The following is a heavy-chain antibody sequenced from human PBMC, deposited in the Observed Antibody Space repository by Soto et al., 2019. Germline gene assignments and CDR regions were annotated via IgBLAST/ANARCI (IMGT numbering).Heavy chain of an antibody. CDR2: ISAYNGNT. J-gene: IGHJ5*02. CDR3: ARDPLPYCTNGVCYFDP. D-gene: IGHD2-8*01. V-gene: IGHV1-18*01. CDR1: GYTFNSYG. Sequence: ASVKVSCKASGYTFNSYGISWVRQAPGQGLEWMGWISAYNGNTNYAQKLQGRVTMTTDTSTSTAYMELRSLRSDDTAVYYCARDPLPYCTNGVCYFDPWGQGTLVTVSS.